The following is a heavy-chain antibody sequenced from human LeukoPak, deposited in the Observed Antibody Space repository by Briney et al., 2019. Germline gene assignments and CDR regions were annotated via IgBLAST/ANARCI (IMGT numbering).Heavy chain of an antibody. D-gene: IGHD4-23*01. CDR1: GFTFSSYW. V-gene: IGHV3-74*01. J-gene: IGHJ3*02. Sequence: GRSLRLSCAPSGFTFSSYWMHWVRQAPGKGLVWVSRINSDGSSTSYADSVKGRFTISRDNAKNTLYLQMNSLRAKDTAVYYCARDEDYGGNSGAFDIWGQGTMVTVSS. CDR2: INSDGSST. CDR3: ARDEDYGGNSGAFDI.